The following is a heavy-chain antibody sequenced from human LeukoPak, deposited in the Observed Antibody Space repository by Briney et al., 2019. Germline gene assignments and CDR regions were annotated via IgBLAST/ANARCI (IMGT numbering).Heavy chain of an antibody. Sequence: SQTLSLTCTVYGGSISSGSYYWSWIRQPAGKGLEWIGRIYTSGSTNYNPSLKSRVTISVDTSKNQFSLKLSSVSAADTAVYYCRAVAGTSAFDIWGQGTMVTVSS. V-gene: IGHV4-61*02. D-gene: IGHD6-19*01. J-gene: IGHJ3*02. CDR3: RAVAGTSAFDI. CDR2: IYTSGST. CDR1: GGSISSGSYY.